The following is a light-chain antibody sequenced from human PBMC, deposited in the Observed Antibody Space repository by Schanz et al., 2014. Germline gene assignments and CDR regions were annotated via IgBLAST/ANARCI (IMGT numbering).Light chain of an antibody. CDR2: GAS. CDR3: QQYLNWPIT. Sequence: EIVLTQSPGTLSLSPGERATLSCRASQSVSSSFLAWYQQKPGQAPRLLIYGASTRPTGIPARFSGSGSGTEFTLTISSLQSEDFAVYYCQQYLNWPITFGQGTRLEIK. V-gene: IGKV3-15*01. J-gene: IGKJ5*01. CDR1: QSVSSS.